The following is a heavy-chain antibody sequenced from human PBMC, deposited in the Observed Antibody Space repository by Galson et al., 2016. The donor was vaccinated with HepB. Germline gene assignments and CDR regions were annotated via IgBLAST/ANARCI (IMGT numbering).Heavy chain of an antibody. D-gene: IGHD3-22*01. CDR2: IRSELYGGTT. Sequence: SLRLSCAGSGFTFGDYGMTWFRQAPGKGLEWVGFIRSELYGGTTDYAASVKGRFTISRDDSKSIAYLQMESLKTEDTAVYFCTRDPNSSGRPPFDNWGQGTLVTVSS. CDR3: TRDPNSSGRPPFDN. V-gene: IGHV3-49*03. CDR1: GFTFGDYG. J-gene: IGHJ4*02.